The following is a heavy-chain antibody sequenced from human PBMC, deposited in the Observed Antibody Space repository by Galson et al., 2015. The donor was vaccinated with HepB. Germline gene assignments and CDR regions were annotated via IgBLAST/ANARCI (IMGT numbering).Heavy chain of an antibody. CDR2: IKSKTDGRTT. Sequence: SLRLSCAASGFTFSNAWMNWVRQAPGKGLEWVGRIKSKTDGRTTDYAAPVKGRFTISRDDPKNTLYLQMNSLKTEDTAVYYCTTSWLVRGVDYWGQGTLVTVSS. J-gene: IGHJ4*02. V-gene: IGHV3-15*07. CDR3: TTSWLVRGVDY. CDR1: GFTFSNAW. D-gene: IGHD3-10*01.